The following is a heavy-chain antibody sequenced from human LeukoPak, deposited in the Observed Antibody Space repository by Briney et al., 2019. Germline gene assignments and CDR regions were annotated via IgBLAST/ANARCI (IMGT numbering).Heavy chain of an antibody. Sequence: PGGSLRLSCAASGFTFSSYGMHWVRQAPGKGLEWVAVISYDGSNKYYADSVKGRFTISRDNSKNTLYLQMNSLRAEGTAVYYCAKLWGSRYFDWLPSNDAFDIWGQGTMVTVSS. J-gene: IGHJ3*02. D-gene: IGHD3-9*01. V-gene: IGHV3-30*18. CDR1: GFTFSSYG. CDR2: ISYDGSNK. CDR3: AKLWGSRYFDWLPSNDAFDI.